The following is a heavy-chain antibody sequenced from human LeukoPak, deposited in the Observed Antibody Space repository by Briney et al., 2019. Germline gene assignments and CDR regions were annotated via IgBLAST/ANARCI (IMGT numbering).Heavy chain of an antibody. V-gene: IGHV3-23*01. D-gene: IGHD2-2*01. CDR3: ANVGLSHVVPAARGDAFDI. Sequence: GGSLRLSCAASGFTFSSYAMSWVRQAPGKGLEWVSAISGSGGSTYYADSVKGRFTISRDNSKNTLYLQMNSLRAEDTAVYYCANVGLSHVVPAARGDAFDIWGQGTMVTVSS. CDR1: GFTFSSYA. CDR2: ISGSGGST. J-gene: IGHJ3*02.